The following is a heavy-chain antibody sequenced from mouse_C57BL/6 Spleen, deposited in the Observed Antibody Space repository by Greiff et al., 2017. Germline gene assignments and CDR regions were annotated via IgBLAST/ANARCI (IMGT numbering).Heavy chain of an antibody. CDR3: AREKTVVAPYFDY. Sequence: EVKLMESEGGLVQPGSSMKLSCTASGFTFSDYYMAWVRQVPEKGLEWVANINYDGSSTYYLDSLKSRFIISRDNAKNILYLQMSSLKSEDTATYYCAREKTVVAPYFDYWGQGTTLTVSS. V-gene: IGHV5-16*01. CDR1: GFTFSDYY. D-gene: IGHD1-1*01. J-gene: IGHJ2*01. CDR2: INYDGSST.